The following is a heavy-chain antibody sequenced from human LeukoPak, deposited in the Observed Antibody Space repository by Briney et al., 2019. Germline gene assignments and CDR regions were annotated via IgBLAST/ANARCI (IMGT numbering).Heavy chain of an antibody. D-gene: IGHD2/OR15-2a*01. CDR1: GFTFSSYA. CDR2: ISYDGSNK. J-gene: IGHJ4*02. CDR3: ARGEYNYFDY. Sequence: GGSLRLSCAASGFTFSSYAMHWVRQAPGKGLEWVAVISYDGSNKYYADSVKGRFTISRDNSKNTLYLQMNSLRAEDTAVYYCARGEYNYFDYWGQGTLVTVSS. V-gene: IGHV3-30-3*01.